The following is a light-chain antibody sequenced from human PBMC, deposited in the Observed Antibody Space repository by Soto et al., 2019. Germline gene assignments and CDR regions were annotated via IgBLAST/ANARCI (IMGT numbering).Light chain of an antibody. J-gene: IGLJ1*01. CDR1: SSDVGGYNY. V-gene: IGLV2-14*01. CDR2: DVS. Sequence: SALTQPASVSGSPGQSITISCTGTSSDVGGYNYVSWYQQHPGKAPKLMIYDVSNRPSGVSNRFSGSKSGNTASLTISGLQAEDEADYYCSAYTSSSTYVFATGTKVTV. CDR3: SAYTSSSTYV.